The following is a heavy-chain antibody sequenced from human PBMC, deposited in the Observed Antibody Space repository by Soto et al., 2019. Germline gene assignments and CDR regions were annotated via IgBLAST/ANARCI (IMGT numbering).Heavy chain of an antibody. CDR2: ISSSSSTI. J-gene: IGHJ5*02. CDR3: AREEEYSSSPNNWFDP. D-gene: IGHD6-6*01. V-gene: IGHV3-48*02. CDR1: GFTFSSYS. Sequence: GGSLRLSCAASGFTFSSYSMNWVRQAPGKGLEWVSYISSSSSTIYYADSVKGRFTISRDNAKNSLYLQMNSLRDEDTAVYYCAREEEYSSSPNNWFDPWGQGTLVTVSS.